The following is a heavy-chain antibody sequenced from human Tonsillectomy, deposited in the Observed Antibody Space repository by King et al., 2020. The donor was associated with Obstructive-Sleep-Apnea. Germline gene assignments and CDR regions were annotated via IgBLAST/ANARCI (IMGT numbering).Heavy chain of an antibody. CDR2: LTWNSAYT. CDR3: AKYSDYVWGTYDY. CDR1: GFTFDEYA. Sequence: GQLVQSGGGLAQPGRSLRLSCTASGFTFDEYALHWVRQAPGKGLEWVSALTWNSAYTGYADSVQGRFTISRENAKNSLYLQMNSLRAEDTALDYCAKYSDYVWGTYDYWGQGTLVIVSS. V-gene: IGHV3-9*01. D-gene: IGHD3-16*01. J-gene: IGHJ4*02.